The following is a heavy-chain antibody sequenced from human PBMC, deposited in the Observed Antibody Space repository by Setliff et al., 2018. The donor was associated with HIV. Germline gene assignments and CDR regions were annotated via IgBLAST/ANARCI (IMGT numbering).Heavy chain of an antibody. CDR3: ARRTYPGSYTPYFDY. Sequence: PSETLSLTCAVSGYSISSGYYWGWIRQPPGKGLEWIGTIYHSGRTDYNPSLETRATISVDTSKNQFSLRLTSVTAADTAVYYCARRTYPGSYTPYFDYWGQGTLVTVS. CDR2: IYHSGRT. CDR1: GYSISSGYY. J-gene: IGHJ4*02. D-gene: IGHD1-1*01. V-gene: IGHV4-38-2*01.